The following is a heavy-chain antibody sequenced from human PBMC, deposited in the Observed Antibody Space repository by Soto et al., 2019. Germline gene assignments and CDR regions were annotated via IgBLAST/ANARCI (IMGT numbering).Heavy chain of an antibody. CDR1: GASINNNASY. J-gene: IGHJ2*01. D-gene: IGHD3-22*01. V-gene: IGHV4-30-4*08. CDR3: ARMSYFYDKWYFDL. Sequence: PSESLSLTCTVSGASINNNASYWSRIRQTPGKGLEWIGYVYYSGTTDYIPSLKSRLSMSIDKSQNQFTLKLNSVTAADTATYYCARMSYFYDKWYFDLWGRGTLVTVSS. CDR2: VYYSGTT.